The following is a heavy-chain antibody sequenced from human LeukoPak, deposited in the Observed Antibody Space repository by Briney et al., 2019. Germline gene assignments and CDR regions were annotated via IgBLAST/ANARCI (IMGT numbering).Heavy chain of an antibody. Sequence: GGSLRLSCAASGFTFSSHALHWVRQAPGKGLEWVAVISSDGSYKYYADSVKGRFTISRDNAKNSLYLEMNSLRAEDTAVYYCAKTYYYDSTVSMYRPFDYWGQGTLVTVSS. CDR2: ISSDGSYK. V-gene: IGHV3-30*04. CDR3: AKTYYYDSTVSMYRPFDY. D-gene: IGHD3-22*01. J-gene: IGHJ4*02. CDR1: GFTFSSHA.